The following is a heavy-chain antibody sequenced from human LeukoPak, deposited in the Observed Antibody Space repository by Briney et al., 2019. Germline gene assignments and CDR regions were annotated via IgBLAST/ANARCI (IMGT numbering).Heavy chain of an antibody. CDR1: GFHFKRLG. J-gene: IGHJ3*02. CDR2: IWYDGSNK. Sequence: PGGSLRLSHAASGFHFKRLGMHYVRQAPGKGLEWVAVIWYDGSNKYYADSVKGRFTISRDNSKITLYLQMNSLLSEDTALYYCARSGPSAVTYDFDIWGQGTMVTVSS. V-gene: IGHV3-33*01. CDR3: ARSGPSAVTYDFDI. D-gene: IGHD6-19*01.